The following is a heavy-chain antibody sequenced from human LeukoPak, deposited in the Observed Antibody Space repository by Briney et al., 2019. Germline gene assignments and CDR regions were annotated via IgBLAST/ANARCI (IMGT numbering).Heavy chain of an antibody. CDR1: GYSFTSYW. D-gene: IGHD3-10*01. CDR3: ARGGLWFGELLSPFDY. V-gene: IGHV5-51*01. CDR2: IYPGDSDT. Sequence: GESLKISCRGSGYSFTSYWIGWVRQMPGKGLEWMGIIYPGDSDTRYSPSFQGRVTISADKSISTAYLQWSSLKASDTAMYYCARGGLWFGELLSPFDYWGQGTLVTVSS. J-gene: IGHJ4*02.